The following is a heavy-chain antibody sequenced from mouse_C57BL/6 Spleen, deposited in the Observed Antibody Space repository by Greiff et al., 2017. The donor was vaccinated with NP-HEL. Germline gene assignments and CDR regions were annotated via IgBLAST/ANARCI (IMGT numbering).Heavy chain of an antibody. CDR2: INPNNGGT. Sequence: EVQLQQSGPELVKPGASVKISCKASGYTFTDYYMNWVKQSHGKSLEWIGDINPNNGGTRYNQKFKGKATLTVDRSSSTAYMELRSLTSEDSAVYYCANYDGYAPRAYWSQGTLVTVSA. V-gene: IGHV1-26*01. CDR3: ANYDGYAPRAY. D-gene: IGHD2-3*01. CDR1: GYTFTDYY. J-gene: IGHJ3*01.